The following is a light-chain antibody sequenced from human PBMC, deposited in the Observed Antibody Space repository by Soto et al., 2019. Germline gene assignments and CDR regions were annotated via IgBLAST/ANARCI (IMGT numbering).Light chain of an antibody. Sequence: QAVVTQEPSLTVSPGGTVTLTCASSTGAVTSGHYANWWQQKPGQAPRALIYSTDTKHSWTPARFSGSLLGGKAALTLSGVRPEDEADYYCLLYYGGAVIFGGGTKLTVL. V-gene: IGLV7-43*01. J-gene: IGLJ2*01. CDR1: TGAVTSGHY. CDR2: STD. CDR3: LLYYGGAVI.